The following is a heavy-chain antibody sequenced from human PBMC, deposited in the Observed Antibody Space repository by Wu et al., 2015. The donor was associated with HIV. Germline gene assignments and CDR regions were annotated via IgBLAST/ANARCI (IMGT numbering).Heavy chain of an antibody. CDR3: ATGYCRTTSCFNYYYTDV. D-gene: IGHD1-14*01. V-gene: IGHV1-2*02. CDR1: GYTFIDYY. CDR2: TNVNTGGT. Sequence: QVQLVQSGAEVKKPGASVKVSCGTSGYTFIDYYIYWVRQAPGQGPEWMGWTNVNTGGTKYAPKFQGRVTMTRDTSISTAYIELSGLTSDDTAVYFCATGYCRTTSCFNYYYTDVWGAGTTVTVSS. J-gene: IGHJ6*03.